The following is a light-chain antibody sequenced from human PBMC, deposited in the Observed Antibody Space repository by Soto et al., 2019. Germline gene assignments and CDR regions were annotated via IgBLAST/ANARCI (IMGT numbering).Light chain of an antibody. J-gene: IGKJ2*01. CDR2: DAS. CDR3: QQYNSIPET. V-gene: IGKV1-5*01. CDR1: QSSSSW. Sequence: DIQMTQSPSTLSASVGDRVTITCRASQSSSSWLAWYQQKPGKAPKLLIYDASSLESGVPSRFSGSGSGTEFTLTISSLQPDDFATYYCQQYNSIPETFGQGTKLEIK.